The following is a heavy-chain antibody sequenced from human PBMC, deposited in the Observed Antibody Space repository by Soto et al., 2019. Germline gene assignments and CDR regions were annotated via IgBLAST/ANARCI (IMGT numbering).Heavy chain of an antibody. Sequence: GGSLRLSCAASGFVFNSFEMNWVRQAPGKGLEWISYISSTGNTIYYADSVKGRFTISRDNAKNSLYRQMNSLRAEDTAVYYCARGIRYGGSGYWYYFDYWGRGALVTVSS. CDR2: ISSTGNTI. J-gene: IGHJ4*02. CDR1: GFVFNSFE. V-gene: IGHV3-48*03. D-gene: IGHD3-22*01. CDR3: ARGIRYGGSGYWYYFDY.